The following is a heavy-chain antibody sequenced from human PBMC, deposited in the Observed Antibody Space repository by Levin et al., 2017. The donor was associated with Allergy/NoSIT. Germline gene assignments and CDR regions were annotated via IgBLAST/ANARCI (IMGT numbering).Heavy chain of an antibody. J-gene: IGHJ6*02. Sequence: KLGESLKISCKASGYTFSSYWIGWVRQMPGKGLEWMGIFYPGDSDTRYSPSFQGQVTISVDKSISTAYLQWSSLKASDTATYYCARGSWNYDIWTGYYPYCMDVWGQGTTVTVSS. CDR1: GYTFSSYW. CDR2: FYPGDSDT. V-gene: IGHV5-51*01. CDR3: ARGSWNYDIWTGYYPYCMDV. D-gene: IGHD3-9*01.